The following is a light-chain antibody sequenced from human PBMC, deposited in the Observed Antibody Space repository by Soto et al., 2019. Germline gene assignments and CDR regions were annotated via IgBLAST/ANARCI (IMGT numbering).Light chain of an antibody. V-gene: IGKV1-33*01. J-gene: IGKJ4*01. CDR1: QDISNY. Sequence: DIQMTQSPSSLSASVGDRVTITCQASQDISNYLNWYQQKPGKAPKLLIFDAFSLETGVPSRFSGSGSGTDFTFTISSLQPEDIATYYCQQYDNLLTFGGGTKVDI. CDR2: DAF. CDR3: QQYDNLLT.